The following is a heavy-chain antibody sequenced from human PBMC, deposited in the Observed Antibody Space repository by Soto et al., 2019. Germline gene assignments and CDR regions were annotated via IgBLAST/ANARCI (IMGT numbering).Heavy chain of an antibody. CDR1: GFPFSSYA. D-gene: IGHD2-2*02. Sequence: GGSVRLSCAASGFPFSSYAMSLVRQSPGKGLEWVSSISVSGGSTYYADSVKGRLTISRDNSKNTLYLQMNSLRAEDTAVYYCANDSGCISTSCYKNYPAGPDVSGKGTTIAVSS. J-gene: IGHJ6*04. V-gene: IGHV3-23*01. CDR2: ISVSGGST. CDR3: ANDSGCISTSCYKNYPAGPDV.